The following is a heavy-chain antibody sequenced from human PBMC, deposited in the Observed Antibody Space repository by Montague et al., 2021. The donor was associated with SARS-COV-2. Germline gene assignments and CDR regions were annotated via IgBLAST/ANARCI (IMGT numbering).Heavy chain of an antibody. CDR2: IYYSGST. CDR1: GGSICSYY. J-gene: IGHJ6*02. Sequence: SETLSLTCTVSGGSICSYYWSWIRQPPGKGLEWIGYIYYSGSTNYNPSLKSRVTISVDTSKNQFSLKLSSVTAADTAVYYCARDRRFLEWPGLYYYYGMDVWGQGTTVTVSS. CDR3: ARDRRFLEWPGLYYYYGMDV. V-gene: IGHV4-59*01. D-gene: IGHD3-3*01.